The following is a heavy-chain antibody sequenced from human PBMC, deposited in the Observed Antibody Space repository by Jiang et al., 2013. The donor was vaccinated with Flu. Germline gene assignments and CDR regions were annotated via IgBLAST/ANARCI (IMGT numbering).Heavy chain of an antibody. CDR2: IIPVFDMT. D-gene: IGHD4-17*01. CDR3: ARAPTVTTLGNWFDP. V-gene: IGHV1-69*04. Sequence: GLEWMGRIIPVFDMTNYAQKFHGRVTITADKSTNTAFMELTSLTSEDTAFYYCARAPTVTTLGNWFDPWGQGTLVTVSS. J-gene: IGHJ5*02.